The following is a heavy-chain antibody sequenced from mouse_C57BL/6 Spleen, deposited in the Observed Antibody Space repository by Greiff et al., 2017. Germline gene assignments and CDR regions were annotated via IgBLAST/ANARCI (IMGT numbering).Heavy chain of an antibody. Sequence: QVQLKESGPGILQPSQTLSLTCSFSVFSLSTFGMGVSWIRQPSGKGLEWLAHIYWDEDKHYKPSLKSRLTISKDTSNNQVFLKITTVDTADTATYYSARRDWGQGTTLTVSS. CDR2: IYWDEDK. CDR1: VFSLSTFGMG. CDR3: ARRD. J-gene: IGHJ2*01. V-gene: IGHV8-9*01.